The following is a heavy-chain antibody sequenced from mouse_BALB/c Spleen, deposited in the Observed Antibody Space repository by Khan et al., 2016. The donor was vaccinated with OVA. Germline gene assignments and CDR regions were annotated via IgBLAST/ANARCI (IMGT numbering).Heavy chain of an antibody. CDR3: ARHRFTTPTAWFAY. CDR2: INNGGSYT. D-gene: IGHD1-2*01. J-gene: IGHJ3*01. CDR1: GFTFSSYG. V-gene: IGHV5-6*01. Sequence: EVQRVESGGDLVKPGGSLNLSCEASGFTFSSYGMSWLRQTPDKRLEWVATINNGGSYTYFPDSVKGRLTISRDNAKNTLYLQMSSLKSEDTAMYYCARHRFTTPTAWFAYWGQGTLVTVFA.